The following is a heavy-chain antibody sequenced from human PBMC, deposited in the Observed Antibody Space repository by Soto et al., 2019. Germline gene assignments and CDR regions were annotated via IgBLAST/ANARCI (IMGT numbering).Heavy chain of an antibody. V-gene: IGHV3-74*03. Sequence: GGSLRLSCAASGFTFTTYWMHWVRQAPGKGLVWVSRINRDGIGTTYAESVKGRFTISRDNTKNTLYLQMNSLRVEDTAVYYCGPLGNFGVVMGHWGQGTLVTVSS. D-gene: IGHD3-3*01. CDR2: INRDGIGT. J-gene: IGHJ4*02. CDR3: GPLGNFGVVMGH. CDR1: GFTFTTYW.